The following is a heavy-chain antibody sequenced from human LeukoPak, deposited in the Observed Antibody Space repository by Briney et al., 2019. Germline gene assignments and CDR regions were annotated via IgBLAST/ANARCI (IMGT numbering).Heavy chain of an antibody. CDR1: GGTFSSYA. J-gene: IGHJ6*02. V-gene: IGHV1-69*05. Sequence: GASVKVSCKASGGTFSSYAISWVRQAPGQGLEWMGGIIPIFGTANYAQKFQGRVTITTDESTSTAYMELSSLRSEDTAVYYCARGGTMIDDGMDVWGQGTTVTVSS. CDR3: ARGGTMIDDGMDV. D-gene: IGHD3-22*01. CDR2: IIPIFGTA.